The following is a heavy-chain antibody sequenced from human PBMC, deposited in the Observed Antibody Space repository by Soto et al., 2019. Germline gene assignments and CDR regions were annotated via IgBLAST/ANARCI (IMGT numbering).Heavy chain of an antibody. CDR1: GGSISSSSFH. J-gene: IGHJ5*02. CDR3: ARRERAAGTDWWFDP. V-gene: IGHV4-39*01. CDR2: IYYSGSP. D-gene: IGHD6-13*01. Sequence: QLQLQESGPGLVKPSETLSLTCTVSGGSISSSSFHWGWIRQPPGKGLEWIGSIYYSGSPYYSPSLKSRVTISVDTSKNQFSLKLSSVTAADTAVYYWARRERAAGTDWWFDPWGQGTLVTVSS.